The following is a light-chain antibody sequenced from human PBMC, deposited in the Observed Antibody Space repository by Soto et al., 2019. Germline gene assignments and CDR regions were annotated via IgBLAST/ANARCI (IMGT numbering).Light chain of an antibody. J-gene: IGKJ5*01. Sequence: EIVLTQSPATLSLSPGERATLSCRASQSVIRYLAWYQQRPGQAPRLLIYGASTRATGIPARFSGSGSGTEFTLTISSLQSEDFAVYYCQQYNNWLITFGQGTRLEIK. CDR2: GAS. CDR1: QSVIRY. V-gene: IGKV3-15*01. CDR3: QQYNNWLIT.